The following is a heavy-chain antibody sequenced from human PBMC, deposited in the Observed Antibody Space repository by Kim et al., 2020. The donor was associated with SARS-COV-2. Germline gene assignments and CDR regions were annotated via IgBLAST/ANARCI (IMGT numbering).Heavy chain of an antibody. CDR2: IYYSGST. J-gene: IGHJ4*02. CDR3: ARVGRTWELFTYYFDY. CDR1: GGSISSYY. D-gene: IGHD1-26*01. V-gene: IGHV4-59*13. Sequence: SETLSLTCTVSGGSISSYYWSWIRQPPGKGLEWIGYIYYSGSTNYNPSLKSRVTISVDTSKNQFSLKLSSVTAADTAVYYCARVGRTWELFTYYFDYWGQGTLVTVSS.